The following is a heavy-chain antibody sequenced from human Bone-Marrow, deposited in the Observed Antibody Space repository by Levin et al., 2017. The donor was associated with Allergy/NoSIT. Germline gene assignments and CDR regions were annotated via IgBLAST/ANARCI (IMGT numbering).Heavy chain of an antibody. CDR3: AREFVVVVVATAPPRDSDAFDI. CDR2: INPSGGSP. D-gene: IGHD2-15*01. CDR1: GSTFTSYY. J-gene: IGHJ3*02. V-gene: IGHV1-46*01. Sequence: GGSLRLSCKASGSTFTSYYMHWVRQAPGQGLEWMGIINPSGGSPTYAQKFQGRVTMTRDTSTSTVYMELSSLRSEDTAVYYCAREFVVVVVATAPPRDSDAFDIWGQGTMVTVSS.